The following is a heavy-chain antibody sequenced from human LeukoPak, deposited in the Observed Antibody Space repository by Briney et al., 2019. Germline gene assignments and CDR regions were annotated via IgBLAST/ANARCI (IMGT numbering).Heavy chain of an antibody. D-gene: IGHD6-6*01. Sequence: PSETLSLTCTVSGGSISSSTYYWGWIRQPPGKGLEWLGGVYYSGSTYYNPSLKSRVTISVDTSKNQFSLKLSSVTAADTAVYYCARHASSIAARRGFDYWGQGTLVTVSS. J-gene: IGHJ4*02. CDR2: VYYSGST. CDR3: ARHASSIAARRGFDY. V-gene: IGHV4-39*01. CDR1: GGSISSSTYY.